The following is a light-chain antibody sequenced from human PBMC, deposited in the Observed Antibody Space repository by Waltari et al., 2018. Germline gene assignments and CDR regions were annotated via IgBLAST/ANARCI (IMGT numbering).Light chain of an antibody. Sequence: DIVLTQSPGTLSLSPGERATLSCRASQYVGSNFLAWYQQKPGQAPRLLIYDSSNRATDIPDRFSGSGSGTDFTLTISGLEPEDFAVYHCHQYGSSPHTFGGGTKVEIE. J-gene: IGKJ4*01. CDR2: DSS. CDR3: HQYGSSPHT. V-gene: IGKV3-20*01. CDR1: QYVGSNF.